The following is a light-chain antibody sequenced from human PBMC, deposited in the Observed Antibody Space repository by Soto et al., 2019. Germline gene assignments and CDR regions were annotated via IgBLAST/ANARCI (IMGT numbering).Light chain of an antibody. J-gene: IGKJ4*01. CDR1: RSVSRY. CDR2: TAS. CDR3: QQSDSLPLT. V-gene: IGKV1-39*01. Sequence: DIQMTQSPSSLSVSVGDTVTITCRASRSVSRYLNWYQHIPGKAPKLLIYTASSLQTGVPSRFSGSGSGTEFTLTISSLQPEDFATYYCQQSDSLPLTFGGGTKVEIK.